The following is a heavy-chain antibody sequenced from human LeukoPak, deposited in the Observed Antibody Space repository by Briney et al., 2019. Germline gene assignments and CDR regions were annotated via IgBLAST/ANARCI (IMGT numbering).Heavy chain of an antibody. Sequence: SETLSLTCTVSGGSISSSSYYWGWIRQPPGKGLEWIGSIYYSGSTYYNPSLKSRVTISVDTSKNQFSLKLSSVTAADTAVYYCARGNPYFNAFDIWGQGTMVTVSS. V-gene: IGHV4-39*01. D-gene: IGHD2-21*01. J-gene: IGHJ3*02. CDR2: IYYSGST. CDR1: GGSISSSSYY. CDR3: ARGNPYFNAFDI.